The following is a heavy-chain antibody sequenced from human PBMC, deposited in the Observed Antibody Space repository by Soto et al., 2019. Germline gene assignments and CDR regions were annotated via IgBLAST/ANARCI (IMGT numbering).Heavy chain of an antibody. Sequence: QVQLVQSGAEVKKPGSSVKVSCKASGGTFSSYAISWVRQAPGQGLEWMGGIIPIFGTANYAQKFQGRVTIXXDXSXXTAYMELSSLRSEDTAVYYCAIRSCNYVYYYGMDVWGQGTTVTVSS. D-gene: IGHD4-4*01. V-gene: IGHV1-69*12. CDR1: GGTFSSYA. J-gene: IGHJ6*02. CDR3: AIRSCNYVYYYGMDV. CDR2: IIPIFGTA.